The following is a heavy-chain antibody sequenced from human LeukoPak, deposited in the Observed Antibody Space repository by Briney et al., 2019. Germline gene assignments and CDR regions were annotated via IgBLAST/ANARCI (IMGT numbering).Heavy chain of an antibody. Sequence: GGSLRLSCAASGFTFSSYAMHWVRQAPGKGLEWVAVISYVGSNKYYADSVKGRFTISRDNSKNTLYLQMNSLRAEDTAVYYCARARSGWSPFGDYWGQGTLVTVSS. CDR2: ISYVGSNK. CDR1: GFTFSSYA. V-gene: IGHV3-30-3*01. D-gene: IGHD6-19*01. J-gene: IGHJ4*02. CDR3: ARARSGWSPFGDY.